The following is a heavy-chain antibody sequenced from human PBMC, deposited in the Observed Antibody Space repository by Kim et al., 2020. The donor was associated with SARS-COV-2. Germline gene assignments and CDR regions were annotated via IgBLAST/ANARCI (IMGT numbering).Heavy chain of an antibody. CDR2: INTNTGNP. CDR1: GYTFTSYA. D-gene: IGHD3-3*01. V-gene: IGHV7-4-1*02. CDR3: ARGEFGYFGVVINGGNDY. J-gene: IGHJ4*02. Sequence: ASVKVSCKASGYTFTSYAMNWVRQAPGQGLEWMGWINTNTGNPTYAQGFTGRFVFSLDTSVSTAYLQISSLKAEDTAVYYCARGEFGYFGVVINGGNDYWGQGTLVTVSS.